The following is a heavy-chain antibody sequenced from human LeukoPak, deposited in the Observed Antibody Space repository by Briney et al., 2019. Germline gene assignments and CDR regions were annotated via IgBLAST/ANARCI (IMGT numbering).Heavy chain of an antibody. V-gene: IGHV4-59*01. CDR1: GGSISSYY. CDR3: ARTTEGGYTYGYFYYYCMDV. Sequence: SETLSLTRTVSGGSISSYYWSWIRQPPGKGLEWIGYIYYSGSTNYNPSLKSRVTISVDTSKNQFSLKLTSVTAADTAVYYCARTTEGGYTYGYFYYYCMDVWGKGTTVTISS. D-gene: IGHD5-18*01. CDR2: IYYSGST. J-gene: IGHJ6*03.